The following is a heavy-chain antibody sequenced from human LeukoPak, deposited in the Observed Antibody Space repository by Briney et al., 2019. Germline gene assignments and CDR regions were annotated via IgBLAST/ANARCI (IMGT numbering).Heavy chain of an antibody. CDR3: ARDGAASGTSNYYYYMDV. D-gene: IGHD1-14*01. Sequence: ASVRVSCKASGYTFTGYYMHWVRQAPGQGLEWMGWINPNSGGTNYAQKFQGRVTMTRDTSISTAYMELSRLRSDDTAVYYCARDGAASGTSNYYYYMDVWGKGTTVTGSS. CDR2: INPNSGGT. V-gene: IGHV1-2*02. CDR1: GYTFTGYY. J-gene: IGHJ6*03.